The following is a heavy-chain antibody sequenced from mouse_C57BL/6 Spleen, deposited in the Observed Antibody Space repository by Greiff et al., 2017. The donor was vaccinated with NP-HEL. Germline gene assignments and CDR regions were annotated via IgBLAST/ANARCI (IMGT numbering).Heavy chain of an antibody. J-gene: IGHJ1*03. CDR3: ARGGYYGYFDV. V-gene: IGHV3-6*01. CDR1: GYSITSGYY. CDR2: ISYDGSN. D-gene: IGHD2-2*01. Sequence: VQLKESGPGLVKPSQSLSLTCSVTGYSITSGYYWNWIRQFPGNKLEWMGYISYDGSNNYNPSLKNRISITRDTSKSQFFLKLNSVTTEDTATYYCARGGYYGYFDVWGTGTTVTVSS.